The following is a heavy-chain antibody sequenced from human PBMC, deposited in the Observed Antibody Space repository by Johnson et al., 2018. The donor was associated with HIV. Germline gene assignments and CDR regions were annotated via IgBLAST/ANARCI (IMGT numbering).Heavy chain of an antibody. V-gene: IGHV3-11*04. CDR2: ISRSGSTI. CDR3: AREGPYWAFDI. D-gene: IGHD2-15*01. CDR1: GFTFSDYY. Sequence: QVQLVESGGGLVKPGGSLRLSSAASGFTFSDYYMSWIRQAPGKGLEWVSNISRSGSTIYHADSVKGRLIISRDNAKNSLYLQMSSLRAEDTAVYYCAREGPYWAFDIWGQGTMVTVSS. J-gene: IGHJ3*02.